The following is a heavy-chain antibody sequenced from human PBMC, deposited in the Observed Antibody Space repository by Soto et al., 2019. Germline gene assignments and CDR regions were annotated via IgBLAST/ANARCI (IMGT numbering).Heavy chain of an antibody. CDR1: GFTFDDYA. Sequence: EVQLVESGGGLVQPGRSLRLSCAASGFTFDDYAMHWVRQAPGKGLEWGSGISWNSGSIGYAHSVKGRFTISRDNAKNSLYLQMNSRRAEDTALYYCAKDLKQQWLDQSLGYWGQGTLVTVSS. J-gene: IGHJ4*02. D-gene: IGHD6-19*01. CDR3: AKDLKQQWLDQSLGY. V-gene: IGHV3-9*01. CDR2: ISWNSGSI.